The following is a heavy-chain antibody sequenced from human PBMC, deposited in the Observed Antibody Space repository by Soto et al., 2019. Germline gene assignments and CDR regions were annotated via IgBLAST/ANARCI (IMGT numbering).Heavy chain of an antibody. CDR2: IKQDGSEK. CDR1: GFTFSSYW. D-gene: IGHD3-3*01. CDR3: ARVVNYDFRSEAWYFEL. Sequence: EVQLVESGGGLVQPGGSLRLSCAASGFTFSSYWMSWVRQAPGKGLEWVANIKQDGSEKYYVDSVKGRFTISRDNAKNSLYLQMNSLRVEDTAVYYGARVVNYDFRSEAWYFELWGRGTLVTVSS. V-gene: IGHV3-7*03. J-gene: IGHJ2*01.